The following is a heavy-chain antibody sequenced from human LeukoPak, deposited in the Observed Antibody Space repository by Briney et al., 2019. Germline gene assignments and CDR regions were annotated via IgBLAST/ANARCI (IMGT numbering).Heavy chain of an antibody. CDR1: GFTFSSYW. J-gene: IGHJ4*02. CDR2: IDQDGSEK. D-gene: IGHD6-13*01. CDR3: ARDGDESSSWYGGFDY. V-gene: IGHV3-7*01. Sequence: GGSLRLSCAASGFTFSSYWMSWVRQVPGKGLEWVANIDQDGSEKYYVDSVKGRFTISRDNAKNSLYLQMNSLRAEDTAVYYCARDGDESSSWYGGFDYWGQGTLVTVSS.